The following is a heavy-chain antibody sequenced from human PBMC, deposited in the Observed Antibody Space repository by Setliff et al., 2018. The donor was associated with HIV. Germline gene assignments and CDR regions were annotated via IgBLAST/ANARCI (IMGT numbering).Heavy chain of an antibody. CDR1: GASTNAYF. J-gene: IGHJ3*02. CDR2: IYTSGST. D-gene: IGHD3-9*01. CDR3: ARRERYYDILTGRVSDGFDI. Sequence: SETLSLTCNVSGASTNAYFLSWVRHPAGKGLEWIGRIYTSGSTNYNPSLKSRVTTSVDTSKNHFSLRLSSVTAADTAVYYCARRERYYDILTGRVSDGFDIWGQGTMVTVSS. V-gene: IGHV4-4*07.